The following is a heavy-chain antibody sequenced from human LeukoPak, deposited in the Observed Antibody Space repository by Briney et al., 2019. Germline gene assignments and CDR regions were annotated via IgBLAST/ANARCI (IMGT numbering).Heavy chain of an antibody. D-gene: IGHD1-26*01. V-gene: IGHV3-23*01. CDR2: ISGSGGST. J-gene: IGHJ4*02. CDR3: AKDSGSYYASDY. Sequence: PGGSLRLSCAASGFTFSAYNMSWVRQAPGKGLEWVSAISGSGGSTYYADSVKGRFTISRDNSKNTLYLQMNSLRAEDTAVYYCAKDSGSYYASDYWGQGTLVTVSS. CDR1: GFTFSAYN.